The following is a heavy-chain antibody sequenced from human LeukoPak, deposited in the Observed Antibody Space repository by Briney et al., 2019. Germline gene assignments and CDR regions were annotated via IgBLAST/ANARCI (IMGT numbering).Heavy chain of an antibody. Sequence: SETLSLTCTVSGGSISSYYWSWIRQPPGKGLEWIGYIYYSGSTNYNPSLKSRVTISVDTSKNQFSLKLSSVTAADTAVYYCARSAVRGVISPQDYWGQGNLVTVSS. CDR2: IYYSGST. V-gene: IGHV4-59*01. D-gene: IGHD3-10*01. J-gene: IGHJ4*02. CDR3: ARSAVRGVISPQDY. CDR1: GGSISSYY.